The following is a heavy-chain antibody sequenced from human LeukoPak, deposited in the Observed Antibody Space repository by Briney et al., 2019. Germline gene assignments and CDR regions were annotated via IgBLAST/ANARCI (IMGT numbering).Heavy chain of an antibody. J-gene: IGHJ3*02. D-gene: IGHD3-22*01. CDR1: GFTFSSYA. V-gene: IGHV3-30-3*01. CDR2: ISYDGSNK. Sequence: GGSLRLSCAASGFTFSSYAMHWVRQAPGKGLEWVAVISYDGSNKYYADSVKGRFTISRDNSKNTLYLQMNSLRAEDTAVYYCARERYYYDSSGYAFDIWGQGTMVTVSS. CDR3: ARERYYYDSSGYAFDI.